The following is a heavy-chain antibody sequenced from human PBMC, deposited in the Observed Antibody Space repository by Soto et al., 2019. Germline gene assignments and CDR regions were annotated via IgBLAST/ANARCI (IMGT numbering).Heavy chain of an antibody. CDR2: ISYDGSNK. V-gene: IGHV3-30-3*01. Sequence: QVQLVESGGGVVQPGRSLRLSCAASGFTFSSYAMHWVRQAPGKGLEWVAVISYDGSNKYYADSVKGRFTISRDNSKNTLYLQMNRLRAEDTAVYYCAREARAPPVYSSSGYGFWGQGTLVTVSS. J-gene: IGHJ4*02. CDR3: AREARAPPVYSSSGYGF. CDR1: GFTFSSYA. D-gene: IGHD6-13*01.